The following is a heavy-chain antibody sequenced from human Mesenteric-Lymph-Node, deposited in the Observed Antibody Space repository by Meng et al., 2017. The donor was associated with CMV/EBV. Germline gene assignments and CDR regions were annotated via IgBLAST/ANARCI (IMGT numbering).Heavy chain of an antibody. D-gene: IGHD2-8*01. J-gene: IGHJ6*02. CDR3: ARDVMVYAIAYYYGMDV. CDR1: EFTFSNYR. V-gene: IGHV3-30*03. Sequence: GESLKISCAAFEFTFSNYRMNWVRQAPGKGLEWVAVISYDGSNKYYADSVKGRFTISRDNSKNTLYLQMNSLRAEDTAVYYCARDVMVYAIAYYYGMDVWGQGTTVTVSS. CDR2: ISYDGSNK.